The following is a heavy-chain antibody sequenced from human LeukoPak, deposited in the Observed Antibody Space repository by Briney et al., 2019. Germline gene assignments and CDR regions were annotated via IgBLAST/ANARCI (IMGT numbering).Heavy chain of an antibody. D-gene: IGHD3-3*01. Sequence: GGSLRLSCAASGFIFSDYYMTWIRQAPGKGLEWVSGISTSGTAIYYADSVKGRFTISRDNAKNSLYLQMNSLRADDTAVYYCVRDQSYYGVWGQGTLVTVSS. V-gene: IGHV3-11*01. CDR1: GFIFSDYY. J-gene: IGHJ4*02. CDR2: ISTSGTAI. CDR3: VRDQSYYGV.